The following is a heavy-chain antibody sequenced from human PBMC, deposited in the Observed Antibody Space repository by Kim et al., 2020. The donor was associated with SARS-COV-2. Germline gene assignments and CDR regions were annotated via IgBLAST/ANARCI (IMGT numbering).Heavy chain of an antibody. V-gene: IGHV3-15*01. CDR1: GFTFSNAS. Sequence: GGSLRLSCAASGFTFSNASMSWVRQAPGKGLEWVGRIKSKTDGGTTDYAAPVKGRFTISRDDSKNTLYLQMNSLKTEDTAVYYCTTSRYYYDSSGKPVPGGDYWGQGTLVTVSS. J-gene: IGHJ4*02. D-gene: IGHD3-22*01. CDR3: TTSRYYYDSSGKPVPGGDY. CDR2: IKSKTDGGTT.